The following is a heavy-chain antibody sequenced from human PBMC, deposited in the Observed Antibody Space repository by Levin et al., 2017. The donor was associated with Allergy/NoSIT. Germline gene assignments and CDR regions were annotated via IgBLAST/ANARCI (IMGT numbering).Heavy chain of an antibody. J-gene: IGHJ4*02. CDR3: AKDSLNIAAAGKKTDY. D-gene: IGHD6-13*01. CDR2: ISGSGGST. V-gene: IGHV3-23*01. Sequence: GGSLRLSCAASGFTFSSYAMSWVRQAPGKGLEWVSAISGSGGSTYYADSVKGRFTISRDNSKNTLYLQMNSLRAEDTAVYYCAKDSLNIAAAGKKTDYWGQGTLVTVSS. CDR1: GFTFSSYA.